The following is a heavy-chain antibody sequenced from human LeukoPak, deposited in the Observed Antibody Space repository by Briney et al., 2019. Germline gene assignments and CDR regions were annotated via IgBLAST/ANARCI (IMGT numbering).Heavy chain of an antibody. J-gene: IGHJ4*02. CDR2: IYHSGST. V-gene: IGHV4-38-2*01. CDR3: AGYDFWSGYFDY. D-gene: IGHD3-3*01. Sequence: SETLSLTCAVSGYSISSGYYWGWIRQPPGKGLEWIGSIYHSGSTYYNPSLKSRVTISVDTSKNQFSLKLSSVTAAGTAVYYCAGYDFWSGYFDYWGQGTLVTVSS. CDR1: GYSISSGYY.